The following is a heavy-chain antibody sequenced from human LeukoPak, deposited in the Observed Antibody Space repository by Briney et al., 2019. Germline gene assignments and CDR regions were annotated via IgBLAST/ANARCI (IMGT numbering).Heavy chain of an antibody. D-gene: IGHD6-19*01. CDR1: EFSFSDYY. CDR2: ISGSDSII. CDR3: ARDSRSGSGRFDY. Sequence: GGSLRLSCAASEFSFSDYYMGWIRQAPGKGLEWVSFISGSDSIIYYADSVKGRFTISRDNANNSLYQQMNSLRAEDTAVYYCARDSRSGSGRFDYWGQGTLVTVPS. J-gene: IGHJ4*02. V-gene: IGHV3-11*01.